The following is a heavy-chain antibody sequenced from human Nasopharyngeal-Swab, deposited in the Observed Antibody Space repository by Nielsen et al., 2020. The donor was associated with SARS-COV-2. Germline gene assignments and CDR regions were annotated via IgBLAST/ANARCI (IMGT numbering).Heavy chain of an antibody. V-gene: IGHV1-2*02. CDR1: GYTFTDYY. CDR2: INPYSGDT. D-gene: IGHD3-22*01. CDR3: ARDYYDNYDSDY. Sequence: ASVKVSCKTSGYTFTDYYIHWVRQDPGQGLEWVGCINPYSGDTKYAQKFQGRVTVTRDTSRSTAYIELSRLRSDDTAVYYCARDYYDNYDSDYWGQGTLVTVSS. J-gene: IGHJ4*02.